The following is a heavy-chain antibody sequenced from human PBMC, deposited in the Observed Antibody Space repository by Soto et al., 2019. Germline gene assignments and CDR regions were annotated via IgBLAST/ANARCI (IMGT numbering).Heavy chain of an antibody. Sequence: QVQLVQSGAEVKKPGASVKVSCKASGYTFTGYYIHWVRQAPGPGPEWMGWIDPNIGGTNFAQKFKGKVTLTKDKSLSTAYMELSSLRSDDTSVYDCALLPSCSSAGCPNWNYAVDYWGQGTLVTVSS. V-gene: IGHV1-2*02. CDR2: IDPNIGGT. J-gene: IGHJ4*02. D-gene: IGHD2-2*01. CDR3: ALLPSCSSAGCPNWNYAVDY. CDR1: GYTFTGYY.